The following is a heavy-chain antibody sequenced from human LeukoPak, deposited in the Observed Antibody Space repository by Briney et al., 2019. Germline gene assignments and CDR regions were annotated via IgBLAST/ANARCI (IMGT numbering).Heavy chain of an antibody. D-gene: IGHD2-2*01. Sequence: ASVKVSCKASGYTFTSYAMHWVRQAPGQRLEWMGWINAGNGNTKYSQKFQGRVTITRDTSASTAYMELSSLRSEDTAVYYCARDRVVPAAMTYYGMDVWGQGTTVTVFS. J-gene: IGHJ6*02. V-gene: IGHV1-3*01. CDR1: GYTFTSYA. CDR2: INAGNGNT. CDR3: ARDRVVPAAMTYYGMDV.